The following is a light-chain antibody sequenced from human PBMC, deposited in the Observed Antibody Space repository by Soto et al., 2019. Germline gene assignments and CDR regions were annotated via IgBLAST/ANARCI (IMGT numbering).Light chain of an antibody. CDR2: GAS. Sequence: EIVMTQSPATLSVSPGERATLSCRASQSVNKNLAWYQQKPGQAPRLLIYGASARATGILSRFSGSGSGTEFTLTISSLQSEDFSVYYCQHYNNWIITFGGGNKVENK. CDR1: QSVNKN. V-gene: IGKV3-15*01. J-gene: IGKJ4*01. CDR3: QHYNNWIIT.